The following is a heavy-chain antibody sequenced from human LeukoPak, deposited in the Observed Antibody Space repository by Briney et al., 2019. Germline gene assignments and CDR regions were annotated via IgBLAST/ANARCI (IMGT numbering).Heavy chain of an antibody. V-gene: IGHV4-59*01. Sequence: SETLSLTCTVSGGSISSYYWSWIRQPPGKGLEWIGCIYYSGSTNYNPSLKSRVTISVDTSKNQFSLKLSSVTAADTAVYYCARAVAAIDYWGQGTLVTVSS. CDR3: ARAVAAIDY. CDR2: IYYSGST. CDR1: GGSISSYY. D-gene: IGHD6-25*01. J-gene: IGHJ4*02.